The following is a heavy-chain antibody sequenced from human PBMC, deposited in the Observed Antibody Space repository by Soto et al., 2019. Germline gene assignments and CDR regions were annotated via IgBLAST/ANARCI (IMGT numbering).Heavy chain of an antibody. CDR2: IYYSGTT. V-gene: IGHV4-31*03. CDR3: ARASSAWETYIES. J-gene: IGHJ4*02. Sequence: SETLSLTCTVSGGSINSGGYYWSWIRQHPGNGLEWIGYIYYSGTTYYNPSLKSRLSISLDTSKNQFSLKLSSVTAADTAVYFCARASSAWETYIESWGQGTLVTVSS. D-gene: IGHD1-26*01. CDR1: GGSINSGGYY.